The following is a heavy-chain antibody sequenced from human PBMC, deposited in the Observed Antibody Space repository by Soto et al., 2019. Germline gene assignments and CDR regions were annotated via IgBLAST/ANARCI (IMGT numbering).Heavy chain of an antibody. CDR2: IDPSDSYT. D-gene: IGHD3-22*01. CDR3: AITTGIDDSSGYYYVPYAFDT. CDR1: GYSFTSYW. J-gene: IGHJ3*02. Sequence: GESLKISCKGSGYSFTSYWISWVRQMPGKGLEWMGRIDPSDSYTNYSPSFQGHVTISADKSISTAYLQWSSLKASDTAMYYCAITTGIDDSSGYYYVPYAFDTWGQGTMVT. V-gene: IGHV5-10-1*01.